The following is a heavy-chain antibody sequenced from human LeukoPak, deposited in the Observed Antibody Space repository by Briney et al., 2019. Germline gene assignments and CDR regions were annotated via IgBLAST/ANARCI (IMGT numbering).Heavy chain of an antibody. Sequence: GGPLRLSCAASGFTFSSYAMIWLRQVPGKGLEWVSALSGSGGSTYYADPVKGRLTSFRDNSKNTLYPQMNSLRGDGTAVYLCAKGGSYLQGLTGWGQGTLVTVSS. V-gene: IGHV3-23*01. CDR3: AKGGSYLQGLTG. D-gene: IGHD1-26*01. CDR1: GFTFSSYA. CDR2: LSGSGGST. J-gene: IGHJ4*02.